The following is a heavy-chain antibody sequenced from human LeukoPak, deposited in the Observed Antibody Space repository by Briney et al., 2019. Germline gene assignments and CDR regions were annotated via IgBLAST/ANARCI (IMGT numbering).Heavy chain of an antibody. CDR1: GFTLSRYS. V-gene: IGHV3-21*01. CDR2: ISSTSSDI. D-gene: IGHD1-14*01. J-gene: IGHJ3*02. Sequence: GGSLRLSCAASGFTLSRYSINWVRQAPGKGLEWVSSISSTSSDIHYADSVKGRFTISRDNAKKSLYLQMNSLRAEDTAVYFCAGHDLTLNAFEMWGQGTMVTVSP. CDR3: AGHDLTLNAFEM.